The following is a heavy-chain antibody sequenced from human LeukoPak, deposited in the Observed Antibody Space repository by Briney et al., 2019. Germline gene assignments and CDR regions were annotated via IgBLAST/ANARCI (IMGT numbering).Heavy chain of an antibody. J-gene: IGHJ4*02. V-gene: IGHV4-59*10. CDR1: GGSFSGYY. CDR2: IYTSGST. D-gene: IGHD3-3*01. CDR3: ARTGYYYFDY. Sequence: PSETLSLTCAVYGGSFSGYYWGWIRQPAGKGLEWIGRIYTSGSTNYNPSLKSRVTMSVDTSKNQFSLKLSSVTAADTAVYYCARTGYYYFDYWGQGTLVTVSS.